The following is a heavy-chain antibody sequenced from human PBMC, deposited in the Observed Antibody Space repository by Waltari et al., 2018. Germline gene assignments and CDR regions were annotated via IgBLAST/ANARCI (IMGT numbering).Heavy chain of an antibody. D-gene: IGHD6-6*01. CDR1: GGSISSSSYY. J-gene: IGHJ6*03. Sequence: QLQLQESGPGLVKPSETLSLTCTVSGGSISSSSYYWGWIRQPPGKGLEWIGSIYYSGSTYYNPSLKSRVTISVDTSKNQFSLKLSSVTAADTAVYYCARGVEGIAARLPDYYYYMDVWGKGTTVTISS. CDR3: ARGVEGIAARLPDYYYYMDV. CDR2: IYYSGST. V-gene: IGHV4-39*07.